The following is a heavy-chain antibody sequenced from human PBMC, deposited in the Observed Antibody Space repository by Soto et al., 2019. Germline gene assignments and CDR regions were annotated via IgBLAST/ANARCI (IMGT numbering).Heavy chain of an antibody. V-gene: IGHV3-21*06. Sequence: EVQLGESGGGLVKPGGSVRLSCEASGFTFTSDSMTWVRQAPGKGLEWVSSISSHGRDIFYAESVKGRFTTSRDNAKDSLHLQMNSLAGEDSAVYYCARGAALAGKLDLWGQGTLVTVSS. CDR1: GFTFTSDS. CDR3: ARGAALAGKLDL. J-gene: IGHJ4*02. D-gene: IGHD6-19*01. CDR2: ISSHGRDI.